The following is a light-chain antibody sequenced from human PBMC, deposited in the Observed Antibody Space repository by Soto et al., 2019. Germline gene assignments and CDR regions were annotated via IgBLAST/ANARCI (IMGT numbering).Light chain of an antibody. V-gene: IGLV1-44*01. J-gene: IGLJ3*02. CDR2: TND. CDR1: SSNIGRNA. CDR3: GAWDDTPNGPL. Sequence: QAVVAQPPSASGTPGQRVTIACSGSSSNIGRNAVNWYQQLPGTAPKLLIYTNDRRPSGVPDRISGSKSGTSASLAISGLQSEDEADYYCGAWDDTPNGPLFGGGTQLTVL.